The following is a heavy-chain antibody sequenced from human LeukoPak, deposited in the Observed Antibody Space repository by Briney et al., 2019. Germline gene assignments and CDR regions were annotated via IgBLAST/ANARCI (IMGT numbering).Heavy chain of an antibody. D-gene: IGHD6-13*01. J-gene: IGHJ3*02. Sequence: GGSLRLSCAASGFTFTNHWLHWARQAPGKGLVWVSRISTDGSITAYADSVRGRFTISRDNAKNTLYLQMNSLRAEHTAIYYCARRGNAYDIWGQGTMVTVSS. CDR1: GFTFTNHW. CDR3: ARRGNAYDI. CDR2: ISTDGSIT. V-gene: IGHV3-74*01.